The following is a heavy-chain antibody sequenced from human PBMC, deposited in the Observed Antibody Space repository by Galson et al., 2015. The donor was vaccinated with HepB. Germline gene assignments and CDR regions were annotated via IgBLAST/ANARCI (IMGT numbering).Heavy chain of an antibody. CDR1: GDSISNARW. D-gene: IGHD3-10*01. CDR3: ARAKEGRGYFDY. Sequence: TLSLTCAVSGDSISNARWWSWVRQPPGEGLEWIGEAYHSGGTNYRPSLTSRVTISVDKSKNQFSLKLTSVTAADTAVYYCARAKEGRGYFDYWGQGTLVTVSS. J-gene: IGHJ4*02. V-gene: IGHV4-4*02. CDR2: AYHSGGT.